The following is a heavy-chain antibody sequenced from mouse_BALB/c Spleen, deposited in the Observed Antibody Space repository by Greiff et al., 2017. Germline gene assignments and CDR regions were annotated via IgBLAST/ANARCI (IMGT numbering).Heavy chain of an antibody. J-gene: IGHJ2*01. CDR3: ARGMELRLFDD. CDR2: IFPGTGTT. D-gene: IGHD1-2*01. CDR1: GYTFTSYW. Sequence: QVQLKESGAELVKPGASVKLSCKTSGYTFTSYWIQWVKQRPGQGLGWIGEIFPGTGTTYYNEKFKGKATLTIDTSSSTAYMQLSSLTSEDSAVYFCARGMELRLFDDWGQGTTLTVSS. V-gene: IGHV1S132*01.